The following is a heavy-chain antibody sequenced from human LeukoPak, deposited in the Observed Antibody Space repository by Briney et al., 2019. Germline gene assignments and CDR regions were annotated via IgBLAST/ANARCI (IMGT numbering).Heavy chain of an antibody. J-gene: IGHJ6*03. CDR3: ARVFGYYYFYMDV. Sequence: VASVKVSCKASGYTFVNFGLIWVRQAPGQGREWMGWISPENGDTNYAQTFQDRVTMTTDTSTNTAYMELRSLTSDDTAVYFCARVFGYYYFYMDVWGEGTTVIISS. CDR2: ISPENGDT. V-gene: IGHV1-18*01. CDR1: GYTFVNFG. D-gene: IGHD3/OR15-3a*01.